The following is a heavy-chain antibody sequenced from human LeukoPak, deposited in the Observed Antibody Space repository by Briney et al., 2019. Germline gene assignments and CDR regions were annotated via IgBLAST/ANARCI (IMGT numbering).Heavy chain of an antibody. J-gene: IGHJ4*02. V-gene: IGHV3-11*01. Sequence: GGSLRLSRAVSGLTFSDYYMTSIRQAPGRGVECGSYISNSGISIYYADSVNGRLTISSDNSKNSLYLQMNSLRGEDTAVYYCARDVYSSSWCFDYWGQGTLVTVSS. D-gene: IGHD6-13*01. CDR3: ARDVYSSSWCFDY. CDR1: GLTFSDYY. CDR2: ISNSGISI.